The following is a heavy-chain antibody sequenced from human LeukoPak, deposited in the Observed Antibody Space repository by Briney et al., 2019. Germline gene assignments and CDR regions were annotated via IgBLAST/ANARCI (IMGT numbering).Heavy chain of an antibody. CDR3: ATDGPRQQQLAC. Sequence: PGGSLRLSCAASGFTFTNAWMSWVRQAPGKGLEWVGRIKSKTDGGTTENAAPVKGRFTISRDDSKNTLFLQMNSLKSEDTAVYYCATDGPRQQQLACWGQGTMVTVSS. D-gene: IGHD6-13*01. CDR2: IKSKTDGGTT. V-gene: IGHV3-15*01. CDR1: GFTFTNAW. J-gene: IGHJ4*02.